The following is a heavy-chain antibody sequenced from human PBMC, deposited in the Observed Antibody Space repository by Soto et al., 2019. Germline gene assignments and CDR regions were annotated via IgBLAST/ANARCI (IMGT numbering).Heavy chain of an antibody. V-gene: IGHV1-3*01. Sequence: ASVKVSCKASGYTFTSYAMHWVRQAPGQRLEWMGWINAGNGNTKYSQKFQGRDTITRDTSASTAYMELSSLRSEDTAEYYCARDISPGAAAGNFDYWGQGTLVTVSS. CDR2: INAGNGNT. CDR3: ARDISPGAAAGNFDY. D-gene: IGHD6-13*01. CDR1: GYTFTSYA. J-gene: IGHJ4*02.